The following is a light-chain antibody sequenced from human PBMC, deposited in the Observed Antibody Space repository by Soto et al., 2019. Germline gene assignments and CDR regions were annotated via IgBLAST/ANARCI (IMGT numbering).Light chain of an antibody. CDR2: LHSDGSH. V-gene: IGLV4-69*02. CDR3: QTWDTGVWV. J-gene: IGLJ3*02. CDR1: SGHTSYA. Sequence: QPVLTQSPSASASLGASVKLTCTLSSGHTSYAIAWHQQQPEKGPRYLMKLHSDGSHTKGGGIPDRFSGSSSGAERYLTISSLQSEDEADYYCQTWDTGVWVFGGGTKLTVL.